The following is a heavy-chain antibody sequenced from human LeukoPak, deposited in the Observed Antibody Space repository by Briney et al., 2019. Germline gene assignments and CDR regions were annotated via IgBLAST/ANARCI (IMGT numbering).Heavy chain of an antibody. CDR1: GGSISSSSYY. V-gene: IGHV4-39*07. Sequence: PSETLSLTCTVSGGSISSSSYYWGWIRQPPGKGLEWIGSIYYSGSTYYNPSLKSRVTISVDTSKNQFSLKLSSVTAADTAVYYCARPRPGGSGSYCFDYWGQGTLVTVSS. D-gene: IGHD3-10*01. CDR2: IYYSGST. J-gene: IGHJ4*02. CDR3: ARPRPGGSGSYCFDY.